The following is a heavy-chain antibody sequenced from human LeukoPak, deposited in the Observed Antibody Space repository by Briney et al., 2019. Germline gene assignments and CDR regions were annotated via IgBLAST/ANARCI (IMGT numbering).Heavy chain of an antibody. CDR2: INHSGST. J-gene: IGHJ4*02. CDR3: ARSHGYGSGSYYNIDY. Sequence: KPSETLSLTCAVYGGSFSGYYWSWIRQPLGKGLEWIGEINHSGSTNYNPSLKSRVTISVDTSKNQFSLKLSSVTAADTAVYYCARSHGYGSGSYYNIDYGGQGTLVTVSS. V-gene: IGHV4-34*01. CDR1: GGSFSGYY. D-gene: IGHD3-10*01.